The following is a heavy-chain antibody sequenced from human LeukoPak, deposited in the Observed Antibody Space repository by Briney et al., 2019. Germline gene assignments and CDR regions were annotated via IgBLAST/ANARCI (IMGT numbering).Heavy chain of an antibody. J-gene: IGHJ4*02. CDR1: GYTFTSYG. CDR3: ARGKPVYFYGPGSYLASPFDS. Sequence: ASVKVSCRASGYTFTSYGISWVRQAPGQGLEGMGWISTYNGNTNYAQMLQGRITMTTDTSTRTAYMELRSLRSDDTAVYYCARGKPVYFYGPGSYLASPFDSWGQGTLVTVSS. D-gene: IGHD3-10*01. V-gene: IGHV1-18*01. CDR2: ISTYNGNT.